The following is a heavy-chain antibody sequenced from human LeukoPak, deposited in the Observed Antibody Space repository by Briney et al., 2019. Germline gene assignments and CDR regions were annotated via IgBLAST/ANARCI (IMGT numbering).Heavy chain of an antibody. D-gene: IGHD1-26*01. CDR1: GFTFSSYA. J-gene: IGHJ4*02. V-gene: IGHV3-30-3*01. CDR2: ISYDGSNK. CDR3: ARDKIVGPTTLDY. Sequence: GGSLRLSCAASGFTFSSYAMHWVRQAPGKGLEWVAVISYDGSNKYYADSVKGRFTISRDNSKNTLYLQMNSLRADDTAVYYCARDKIVGPTTLDYWGQGTLVTVSS.